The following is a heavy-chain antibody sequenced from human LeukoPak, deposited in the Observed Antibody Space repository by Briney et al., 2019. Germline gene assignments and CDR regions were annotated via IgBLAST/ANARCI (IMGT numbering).Heavy chain of an antibody. V-gene: IGHV3-7*03. Sequence: GGALRLSCAASGVTPCIYWARCVREAPGRGLGWVANIKQDGREKYYVDSGKGRFTTSRDKAKNTLSLQMNSPRAEDTAAYYCATELRWQPYSFDIWGHGTKVTVSS. J-gene: IGHJ3*02. CDR1: GVTPCIYW. D-gene: IGHD5-24*01. CDR2: IKQDGREK. CDR3: ATELRWQPYSFDI.